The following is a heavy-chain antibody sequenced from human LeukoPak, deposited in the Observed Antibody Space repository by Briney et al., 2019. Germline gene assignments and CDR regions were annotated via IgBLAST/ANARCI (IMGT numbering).Heavy chain of an antibody. J-gene: IGHJ4*02. D-gene: IGHD3-10*01. V-gene: IGHV5-51*01. CDR2: IYPGDSDT. Sequence: GESLKISCKASGYNFANYWTAWVRLMPGKGLEWMGPIYPGDSDTRYRPSFQGQVTISADKSITTAYLQWSTLKASDTAMYYCTLRGDSNYYDYWGQGTLVTVSS. CDR3: TLRGDSNYYDY. CDR1: GYNFANYW.